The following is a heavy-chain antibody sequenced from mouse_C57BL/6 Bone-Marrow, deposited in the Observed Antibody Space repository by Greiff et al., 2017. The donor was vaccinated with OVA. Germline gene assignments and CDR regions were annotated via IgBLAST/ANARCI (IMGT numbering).Heavy chain of an antibody. Sequence: EVKVVESGGGLVQPGESLKLSCESNEYEFPSHDMSWVRRTPEKRLELVAAINSDGGSTYYPDTMERRFIISRDNTKKTLYLQMSSLRSEDTALYYCARQDGYDPFAYWGQGTLVTVSA. CDR2: INSDGGST. CDR1: EYEFPSHD. V-gene: IGHV5-2*01. D-gene: IGHD2-2*01. J-gene: IGHJ3*01. CDR3: ARQDGYDPFAY.